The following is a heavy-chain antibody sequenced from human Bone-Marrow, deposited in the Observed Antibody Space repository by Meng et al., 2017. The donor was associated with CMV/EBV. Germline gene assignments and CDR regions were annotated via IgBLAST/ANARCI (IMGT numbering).Heavy chain of an antibody. Sequence: SETLSLTCTVSGGSISSSSYYWGWIRQPPGKGLEWIGSIYYSGSTYYNPPLKSRVTISVDTSKTQFSLKLSSVTAADTAVYYCASLRFLEWLLKVSYYGMDVWGQGTTVTVSS. J-gene: IGHJ6*02. CDR2: IYYSGST. D-gene: IGHD3-3*01. CDR3: ASLRFLEWLLKVSYYGMDV. CDR1: GGSISSSSYY. V-gene: IGHV4-39*01.